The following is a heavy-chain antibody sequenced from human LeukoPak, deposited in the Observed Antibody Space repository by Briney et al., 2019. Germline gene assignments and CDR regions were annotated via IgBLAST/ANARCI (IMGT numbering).Heavy chain of an antibody. J-gene: IGHJ4*02. D-gene: IGHD4-11*01. CDR3: ARDAQRGFDYSNSLQY. CDR1: DFTFGHYG. V-gene: IGHV3-33*01. CDR2: IWSDGTNK. Sequence: PGGSRNLSLPASDFTFGHYGMPGFGRAPAKGLEGLPVIWSDGTNKYYADSVKGRFSISRDDSQKRVFLQMNSLRAEDTAVYYCARDAQRGFDYSNSLQYWGQGALVTVSS.